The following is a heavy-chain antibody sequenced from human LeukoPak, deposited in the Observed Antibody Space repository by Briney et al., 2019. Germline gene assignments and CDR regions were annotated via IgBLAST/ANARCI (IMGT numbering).Heavy chain of an antibody. J-gene: IGHJ4*02. CDR3: ARLDDNKAVLDY. CDR2: IFYSGST. D-gene: IGHD5-24*01. V-gene: IGHV4-39*01. CDR1: GGSISSSDYF. Sequence: PSETLSLTCTVSGGSISSSDYFWGWIRQSPGKGLEWIGSIFYSGSTYYNPSLRSRLTMSVDTSMNQFSLRLRSVTAADTAIYYCARLDDNKAVLDYWGQGTLVTVSS.